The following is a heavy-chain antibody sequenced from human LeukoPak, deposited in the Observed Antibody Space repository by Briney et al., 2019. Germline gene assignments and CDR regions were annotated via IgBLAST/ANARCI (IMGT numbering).Heavy chain of an antibody. J-gene: IGHJ4*02. V-gene: IGHV3-21*01. D-gene: IGHD2-2*01. CDR1: GFTFSSYS. CDR2: ISSSSSYI. CDR3: ARDDIVVVPAATKIFDY. Sequence: GRSLRLSCAASGFTFSSYSMNWVRQAPGKGLEWVSSISSSSSYIYYADSVKGRFTISRDNAKNSLYLQMNSLRAEDTAVYYCARDDIVVVPAATKIFDYWGQGTLVTVSS.